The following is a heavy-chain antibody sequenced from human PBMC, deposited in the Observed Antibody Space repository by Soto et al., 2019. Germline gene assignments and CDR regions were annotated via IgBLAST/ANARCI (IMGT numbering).Heavy chain of an antibody. Sequence: GGSLRLSCAASGFTFSSYAMSWVRQAPGKGLEWGSGISGSGGSTYYAYSVKGRFTISRDNSKNTLYLQMNSLRAEDTAGYYCAKSTVATIQCFDYWGQGTLVPVSS. CDR1: GFTFSSYA. CDR2: ISGSGGST. J-gene: IGHJ4*02. D-gene: IGHD5-12*01. CDR3: AKSTVATIQCFDY. V-gene: IGHV3-23*01.